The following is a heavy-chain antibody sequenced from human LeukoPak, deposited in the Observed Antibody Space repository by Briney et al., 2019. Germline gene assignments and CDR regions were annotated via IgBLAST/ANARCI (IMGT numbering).Heavy chain of an antibody. CDR1: GGTFSSYA. CDR2: IIPILGIA. D-gene: IGHD4-17*01. CDR3: ATWCPTTARDYYYYYGMDV. V-gene: IGHV1-69*04. J-gene: IGHJ6*02. Sequence: SVKVSCKASGGTFSSYAVSWVRQAPGQGLEWMGRIIPILGIANYAQKFQGRVTITADKSTSTAYVELSSLRSEDTAVYYCATWCPTTARDYYYYYGMDVWGQGTTVTVSS.